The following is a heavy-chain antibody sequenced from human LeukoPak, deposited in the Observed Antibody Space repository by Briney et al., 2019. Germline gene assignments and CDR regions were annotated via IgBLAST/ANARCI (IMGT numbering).Heavy chain of an antibody. CDR1: GYTFTSYD. D-gene: IGHD6-13*01. J-gene: IGHJ6*02. CDR3: ASLSSSWDTTGYYYYGMDV. Sequence: ASVKVSCKASGYTFTSYDINWVRQATGQGLEWMGWMNPNSGNTGYAQKFQGRVTMTRNTSISTAYMELSSLRSEDTAVYYCASLSSSWDTTGYYYYGMDVWGQGTTVTVSS. CDR2: MNPNSGNT. V-gene: IGHV1-8*01.